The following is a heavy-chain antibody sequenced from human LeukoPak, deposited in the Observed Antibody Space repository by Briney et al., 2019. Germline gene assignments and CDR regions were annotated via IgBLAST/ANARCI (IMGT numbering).Heavy chain of an antibody. V-gene: IGHV1-24*01. Sequence: ASVKVSCKASGGTFSSYAISWVRQAPGKGLEWMGGFDPEDGETIYAQKFQGRVTMTEDTSTDTAYMELSSLRSEDTAVYYCAATRYSSSWYGMDVWGQGTTVTVSS. CDR3: AATRYSSSWYGMDV. CDR2: FDPEDGET. CDR1: GGTFSSYA. J-gene: IGHJ6*02. D-gene: IGHD6-13*01.